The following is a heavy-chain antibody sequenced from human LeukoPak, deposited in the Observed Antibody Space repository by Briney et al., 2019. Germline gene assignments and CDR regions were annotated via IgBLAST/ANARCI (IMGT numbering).Heavy chain of an antibody. CDR1: GFTFSTYW. CDR2: INQDASEI. J-gene: IGHJ4*02. CDR3: ATDRDNSDWQRRFDS. D-gene: IGHD2-21*02. V-gene: IGHV3-7*01. Sequence: GGSLRLSCAASGFTFSTYWMNWYRQAPGKGLEWVGNINQDASEINYVDSVRGRFTISRDNAKNSLHLQMNSLRAEDTAVYYCATDRDNSDWQRRFDSWGQGTLVTVSS.